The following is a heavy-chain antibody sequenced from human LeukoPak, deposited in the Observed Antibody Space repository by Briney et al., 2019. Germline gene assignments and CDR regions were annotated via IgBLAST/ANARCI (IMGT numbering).Heavy chain of an antibody. D-gene: IGHD3-22*01. Sequence: PGGSLRLSCAASGFTFSSYSMNWVRQAPGKGLEWVSTISTDGSSTYYADSVKGRFTISRENAKNSLYLQMNSLRAGDTAVYYCARGVYDSSGYYPLFDYWGQGTLVTVSS. CDR2: ISTDGSST. V-gene: IGHV3-23*01. CDR1: GFTFSSYS. J-gene: IGHJ4*02. CDR3: ARGVYDSSGYYPLFDY.